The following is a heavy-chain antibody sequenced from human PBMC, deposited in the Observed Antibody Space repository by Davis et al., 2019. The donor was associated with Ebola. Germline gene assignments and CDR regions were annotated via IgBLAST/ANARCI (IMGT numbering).Heavy chain of an antibody. J-gene: IGHJ6*04. CDR1: GFSFSSYT. CDR2: ISASSSQI. CDR3: AKAPGFYYGMDV. Sequence: PGGSLRLSCVASGFSFSSYTINWVRQAPGKGLEWVSSISASSSQIYYRDSVKGRFTISRDNAENSVFLHMSRLSAEDTAIYYCAKAPGFYYGMDVWGNGTTVIVSS. V-gene: IGHV3-21*01.